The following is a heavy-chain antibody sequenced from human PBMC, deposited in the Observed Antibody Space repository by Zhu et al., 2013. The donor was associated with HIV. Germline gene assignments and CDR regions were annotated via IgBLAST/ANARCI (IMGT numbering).Heavy chain of an antibody. CDR1: GYRFSAYY. J-gene: IGHJ6*02. V-gene: IGHV1-2*02. CDR3: ATIAAAGPDSHYYGMDV. CDR2: INPKNGGT. D-gene: IGHD6-13*01. Sequence: LQSGTEMKRPGASVKVSCKPSGYRFSAYYIHWVRQAPGKAIEWMGWINPKNGGTKLAQTFRDRIFVTRDTSINTIYMELRSLTSDDTAVYYCATIAAAGPDSHYYGMDVWGQGTTVTVSS.